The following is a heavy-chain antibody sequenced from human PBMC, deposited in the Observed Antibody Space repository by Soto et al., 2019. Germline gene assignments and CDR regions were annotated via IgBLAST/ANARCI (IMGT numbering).Heavy chain of an antibody. CDR2: TYYKSKWNN. D-gene: IGHD3-10*01. CDR1: GDSDSSNSAA. CDR3: TGITWFRGMDV. Sequence: QTHSLTCAISGDSDSSNSAAWKWIRQSPSRGLEWLGRTYYKSKWNNDYALSVKSRITINPDTSKNQFSLHLYSVTPEDTAVYYCTGITWFRGMDVWGQGTPVTVSS. V-gene: IGHV6-1*01. J-gene: IGHJ6*02.